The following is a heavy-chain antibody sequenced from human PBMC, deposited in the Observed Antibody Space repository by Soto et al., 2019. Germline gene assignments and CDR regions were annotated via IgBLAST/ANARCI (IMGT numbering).Heavy chain of an antibody. Sequence: QVQLVESGGGVAQPGRSLRLSCAASGFTFSSYGMHWVRQAPGKGLEWVAVISYDGSNKYYADSVKGRFTISRDNSKNTRYLQMNSLRAEDTAVYYCAKLGAVAGTHGDYWGQGTLVTVSS. CDR3: AKLGAVAGTHGDY. D-gene: IGHD6-19*01. J-gene: IGHJ4*02. CDR1: GFTFSSYG. CDR2: ISYDGSNK. V-gene: IGHV3-30*18.